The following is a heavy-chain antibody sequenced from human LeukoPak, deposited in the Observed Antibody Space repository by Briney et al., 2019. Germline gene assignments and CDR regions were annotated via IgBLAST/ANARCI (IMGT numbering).Heavy chain of an antibody. J-gene: IGHJ6*02. D-gene: IGHD2-2*01. CDR3: AGHGTVVVPAASLSPDV. V-gene: IGHV3-21*04. CDR2: ISSSSSYI. CDR1: GFTFSSYS. Sequence: GGSLRLSCAASGFTFSSYSMNWVRQAPGKGLEWVSSISSSSSYIYYADSVKGRFTISRDNAKNSLYLQMNSLKASDTAMYYCAGHGTVVVPAASLSPDVWGQGTTVTVSS.